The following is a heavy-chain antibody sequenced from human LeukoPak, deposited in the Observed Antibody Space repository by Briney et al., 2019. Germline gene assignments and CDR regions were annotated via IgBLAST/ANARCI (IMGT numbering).Heavy chain of an antibody. D-gene: IGHD3-10*01. J-gene: IGHJ5*02. CDR2: ISSSGSTI. CDR1: GFTFSDYY. CDR3: ARDAYYYGSGSYYRDVGFDP. V-gene: IGHV3-11*01. Sequence: PGGSLRLSCAASGFTFSDYYMSWIRQAPGKGLEWVSYISSSGSTIYYADSVKGRFTISRDNAKNSLYLQMNSLRAEDTAVYYCARDAYYYGSGSYYRDVGFDPWGQGTLVTVSS.